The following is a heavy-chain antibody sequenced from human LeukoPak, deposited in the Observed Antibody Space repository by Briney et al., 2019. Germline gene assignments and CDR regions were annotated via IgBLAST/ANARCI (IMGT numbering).Heavy chain of an antibody. Sequence: GGSLRLSCAASGFTFSSYGMHWVRQAPGKGLEWVAFIRYDGSNKYYADSVKGRFTISRDNSKNTLYLQMNSLRAEDAAVYYCARDERSPYYYYGMDVWGQGTTVTVSS. CDR3: ARDERSPYYYYGMDV. CDR2: IRYDGSNK. V-gene: IGHV3-30*02. J-gene: IGHJ6*02. CDR1: GFTFSSYG. D-gene: IGHD1-26*01.